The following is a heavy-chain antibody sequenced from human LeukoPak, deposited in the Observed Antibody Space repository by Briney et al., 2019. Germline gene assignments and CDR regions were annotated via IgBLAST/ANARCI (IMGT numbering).Heavy chain of an antibody. CDR3: AKGVQLVLEDYFDY. CDR1: GFTVSSKY. CDR2: LYSNGNT. J-gene: IGHJ4*02. D-gene: IGHD6-13*01. V-gene: IGHV3-53*01. Sequence: GGSLRLSCAASGFTVSSKYMSWVRQAPGKGLEWVSTLYSNGNTYYADSVKGRFTISRDNSKNTLYLQMNSLRAEDTAVYYCAKGVQLVLEDYFDYWGQGTLVTVSS.